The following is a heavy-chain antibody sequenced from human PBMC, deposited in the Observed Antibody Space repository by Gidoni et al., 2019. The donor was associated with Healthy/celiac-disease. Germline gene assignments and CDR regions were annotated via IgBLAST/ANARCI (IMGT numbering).Heavy chain of an antibody. J-gene: IGHJ4*02. CDR3: ARGTNIVVVPAAIDY. D-gene: IGHD2-2*01. CDR1: GFTFSRYS. CDR2: ISSSSSYI. V-gene: IGHV3-21*01. Sequence: EVQLLESGGGLVKPGGSLRLSCAASGFTFSRYSMNWVRQAPGKGLEWVSAISSSSSYIYYADSVKGRFTISRDNAKNSLYLQMNSLRAEDTAVYYCARGTNIVVVPAAIDYWGQGTLVTVSS.